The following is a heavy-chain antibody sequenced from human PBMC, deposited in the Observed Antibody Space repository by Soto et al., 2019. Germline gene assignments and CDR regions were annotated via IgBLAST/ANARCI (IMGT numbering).Heavy chain of an antibody. D-gene: IGHD4-17*01. Sequence: QVQLVQSGAEVKKPGSSVKVSCKASGGTFSTYGINWVRLAPGQGLEWMGWIIPKFGTTKNAQKFQGRVTLTADESTNTAYMELKYLISEDTAVYFCAREVDPYYGGNALSLDYWGQGTLVTVSS. J-gene: IGHJ4*02. V-gene: IGHV1-69*13. CDR1: GGTFSTYG. CDR2: IIPKFGTT. CDR3: AREVDPYYGGNALSLDY.